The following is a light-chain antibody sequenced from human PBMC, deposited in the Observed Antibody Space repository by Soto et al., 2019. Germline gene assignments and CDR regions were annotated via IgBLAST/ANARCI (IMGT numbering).Light chain of an antibody. CDR3: CSYAGSYIYVV. J-gene: IGLJ2*01. V-gene: IGLV2-11*01. Sequence: QSALTQPRSVSGSPGQSVTISCTGTTSDVDGYNYVSWYQQHPGKAPKLMIYDVSKRPSGVPDRFSGSKSGNTASLTISGLQAEDEAHYYCCSYAGSYIYVVFGGGTKVTVL. CDR2: DVS. CDR1: TSDVDGYNY.